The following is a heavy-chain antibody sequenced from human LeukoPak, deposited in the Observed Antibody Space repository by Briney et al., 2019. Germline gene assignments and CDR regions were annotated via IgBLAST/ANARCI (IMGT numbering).Heavy chain of an antibody. CDR2: IVGDTVT. Sequence: GGSLRLSCAASGFTFNSYAMSWVRQAPGKGLEWVSAIVGDTVTFYTDSVKGRFTISRDNSKNTLYLQLNSLRAEDTAVYYCARSYGTGAARGYLDSWGQGTLVTVSS. CDR1: GFTFNSYA. J-gene: IGHJ4*02. CDR3: ARSYGTGAARGYLDS. V-gene: IGHV3-23*01. D-gene: IGHD1-26*01.